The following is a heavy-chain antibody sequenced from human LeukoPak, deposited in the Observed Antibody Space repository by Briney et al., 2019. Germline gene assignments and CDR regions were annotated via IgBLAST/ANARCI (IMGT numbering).Heavy chain of an antibody. CDR3: TTDSYCSSTSCSSHAFDI. J-gene: IGHJ3*02. D-gene: IGHD2-2*01. CDR1: GFTFSNAW. Sequence: GGSLRLSCAASGFTFSNAWMSWVRQAPGKGLEWVGRIKSKTDGGTTDYAAPVKGRSTISRDDSKNTLYLQMNSLKTEDTAVYYCTTDSYCSSTSCSSHAFDIWGQGTMVTVSS. V-gene: IGHV3-15*01. CDR2: IKSKTDGGTT.